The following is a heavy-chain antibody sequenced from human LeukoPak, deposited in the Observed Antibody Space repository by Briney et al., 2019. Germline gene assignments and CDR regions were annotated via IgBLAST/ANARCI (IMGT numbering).Heavy chain of an antibody. CDR3: AREVPAAS. CDR1: GGSISSYY. Sequence: SETLSLTCTVSGGSISSYYWSWIRQPPGKGLEWIGYIYYSGSTNYNPSLKSRVTISVDTSKNQFSLKLSSVTAADTAVYYCAREVPAASWGQRTLVTVSS. D-gene: IGHD2-2*01. V-gene: IGHV4-59*01. J-gene: IGHJ4*02. CDR2: IYYSGST.